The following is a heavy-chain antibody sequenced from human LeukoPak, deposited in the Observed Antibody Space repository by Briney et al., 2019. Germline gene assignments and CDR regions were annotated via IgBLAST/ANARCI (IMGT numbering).Heavy chain of an antibody. CDR2: IYYSGST. V-gene: IGHV4-39*07. CDR3: ARDGHIVVVTALKNNWFDP. J-gene: IGHJ5*02. Sequence: SETLSLTCTVSGRSISSSSYYWGWIRQPPGKGLEWIGSIYYSGSTYYNPSLKSRVTISVDTSKNQFSLKLSSVTAADTAVYYCARDGHIVVVTALKNNWFDPWGQGTLVTVSS. CDR1: GRSISSSSYY. D-gene: IGHD2-21*02.